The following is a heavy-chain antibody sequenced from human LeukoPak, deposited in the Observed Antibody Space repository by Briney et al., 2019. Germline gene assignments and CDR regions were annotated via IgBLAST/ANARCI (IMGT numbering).Heavy chain of an antibody. CDR2: ISSSSSYI. D-gene: IGHD1-1*01. J-gene: IGHJ6*04. CDR3: ASAGTTGAKGMDV. V-gene: IGHV3-21*01. CDR1: GFTFSSYS. Sequence: GSLRLSCAASGFTFSSYSMKWVRQAPGKGLEWVSSISSSSSYIYYADSVKGRFTISRDNAKNSLYLQMNSLRAEDTAVYYCASAGTTGAKGMDVWGKGTTVTVSS.